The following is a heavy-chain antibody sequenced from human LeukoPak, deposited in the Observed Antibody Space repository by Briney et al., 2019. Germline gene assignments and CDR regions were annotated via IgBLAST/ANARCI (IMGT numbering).Heavy chain of an antibody. CDR1: GFTFSSYS. J-gene: IGHJ4*02. Sequence: NPGGSLRLSCAASGFTFSSYSMNWVRQAPWKGLEWGSSISSSSSYIYYADSVKGRFTISRDNAKNSLYLQMNSLRAEDTAVYYCARTLLWFGERNFDYWGQGTLVTVSS. CDR2: ISSSSSYI. D-gene: IGHD3-10*01. CDR3: ARTLLWFGERNFDY. V-gene: IGHV3-21*01.